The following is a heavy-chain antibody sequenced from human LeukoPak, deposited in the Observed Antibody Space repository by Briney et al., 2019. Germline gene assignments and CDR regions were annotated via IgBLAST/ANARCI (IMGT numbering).Heavy chain of an antibody. Sequence: ASVKVSCKASGYTFTDYYMHWVRQAPGQGLEWMGWINPNTGGTNYAQKFQGRVTMTRDTSISTPYMELSWLRSDDTAVYYCARDPNDYGGNSGNDYWGQGTLVTVSS. J-gene: IGHJ4*02. CDR1: GYTFTDYY. D-gene: IGHD4-23*01. CDR3: ARDPNDYGGNSGNDY. CDR2: INPNTGGT. V-gene: IGHV1-2*02.